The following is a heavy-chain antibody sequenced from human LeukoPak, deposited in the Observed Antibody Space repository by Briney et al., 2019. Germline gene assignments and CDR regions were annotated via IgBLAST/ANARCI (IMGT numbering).Heavy chain of an antibody. Sequence: ASVKVSCKASGYTFTGYYMHWVRQAPGQGLEWMGWINPNSGGTNYAQKFQGRVTMTRDTSISTAYMELSRLRSEDTAVYYCARADGTSSWFPFDYWGQGTLVTVSS. CDR2: INPNSGGT. V-gene: IGHV1-2*02. CDR1: GYTFTGYY. D-gene: IGHD6-13*01. CDR3: ARADGTSSWFPFDY. J-gene: IGHJ4*02.